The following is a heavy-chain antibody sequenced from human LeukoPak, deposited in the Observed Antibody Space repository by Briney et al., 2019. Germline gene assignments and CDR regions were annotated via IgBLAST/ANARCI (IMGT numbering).Heavy chain of an antibody. CDR1: GFTFSNYA. V-gene: IGHV3-23*01. CDR3: AKLDFWSGYWGGYFDY. Sequence: GGSLRLSCAASGFTFSNYAMSWVRQAPGKGLEWVSAISGSGGSTYYADSVKGRFTISRDNSKNTLYLQMNSLRAEDTAVYYCAKLDFWSGYWGGYFDYWGQGTLVTVSS. J-gene: IGHJ4*02. CDR2: ISGSGGST. D-gene: IGHD3-3*01.